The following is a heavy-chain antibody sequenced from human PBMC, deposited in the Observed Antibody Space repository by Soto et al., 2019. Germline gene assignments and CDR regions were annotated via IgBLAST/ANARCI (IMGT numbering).Heavy chain of an antibody. V-gene: IGHV3-9*01. CDR2: ITWNGGDI. J-gene: IGHJ4*02. Sequence: EVQLVESGGGLVQPGRSLRLSCAASGFTFEDYAMHWVRQAPGKGLEWVSGITWNGGDIAYADSVKGRFTMSRDNAKNSLFLQMSSLRAEDTALYFCAKARYTSSSSYFDYWGQGTLVTVSS. CDR3: AKARYTSSSSYFDY. D-gene: IGHD6-6*01. CDR1: GFTFEDYA.